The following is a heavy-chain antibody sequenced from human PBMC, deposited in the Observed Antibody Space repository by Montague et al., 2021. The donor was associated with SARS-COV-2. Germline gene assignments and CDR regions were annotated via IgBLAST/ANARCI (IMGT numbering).Heavy chain of an antibody. J-gene: IGHJ6*02. D-gene: IGHD6-19*01. V-gene: IGHV4-4*07. Sequence: SETLSLTCTVSGGSISSYYWSWIRQPAGKGLEWIGRIYTSGSTNYNPSLKSQVTMSVDTSKSQFSLKLSSVTAADTAVYYCARDGSAVAGLPRSYGLDVWGQGTTVTVSS. CDR3: ARDGSAVAGLPRSYGLDV. CDR2: IYTSGST. CDR1: GGSISSYY.